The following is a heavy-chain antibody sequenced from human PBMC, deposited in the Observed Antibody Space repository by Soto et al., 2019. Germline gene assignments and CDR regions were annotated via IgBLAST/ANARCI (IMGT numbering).Heavy chain of an antibody. CDR1: GFSLSTSGVG. CDR2: IYWDDDK. J-gene: IGHJ5*02. V-gene: IGHV2-5*02. CDR3: AHSHLGIEAGNWFDP. D-gene: IGHD7-27*01. Sequence: QITLKESGPTLVKPTQTLTLTCTFSGFSLSTSGVGVGWIRQPPGKALEWLALIYWDDDKRYSPSLKSRLTITKDTSKNQVILTRTNMDPVDTATYYCAHSHLGIEAGNWFDPWRQGTLVTVSS.